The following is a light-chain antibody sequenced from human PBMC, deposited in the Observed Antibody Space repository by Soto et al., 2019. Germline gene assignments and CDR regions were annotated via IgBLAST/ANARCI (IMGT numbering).Light chain of an antibody. Sequence: AIRMTQSPSSLSASTGDRVTITCRASQGISSHLAWYQQKPGKAPKLLIYAASTLQSEVPSRFSGSGSGTEFTLTISCLQSEDFETYYCQQYYSYPPTFGQGTRLEIK. CDR1: QGISSH. J-gene: IGKJ5*01. CDR2: AAS. V-gene: IGKV1-8*01. CDR3: QQYYSYPPT.